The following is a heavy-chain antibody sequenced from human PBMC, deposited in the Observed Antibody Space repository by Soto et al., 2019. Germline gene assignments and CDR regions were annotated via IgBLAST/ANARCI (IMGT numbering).Heavy chain of an antibody. CDR2: INHSGST. V-gene: IGHV4-34*01. J-gene: IGHJ6*03. CDR1: GGSFSGYY. CDR3: ARYLRTTVTSPGYYYYYMDV. Sequence: PSETLSLTCAVYGGSFSGYYWSWIRQPPGKGLEWIGEINHSGSTNYNLSLKSRVTISVDTSKNQFSLKLSSVTAADTAVYYCARYLRTTVTSPGYYYYYMDVWGKGTTVTVSS. D-gene: IGHD4-4*01.